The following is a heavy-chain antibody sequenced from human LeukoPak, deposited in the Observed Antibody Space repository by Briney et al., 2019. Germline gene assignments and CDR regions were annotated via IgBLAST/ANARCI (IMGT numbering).Heavy chain of an antibody. CDR2: IIPILGIA. Sequence: SVKVSCKASGGTFSSYVISWVRQAPGQGLEWMGRIIPILGIANYAQKFQGRVTITADKSTSTAYMELSSLRSEDTAVYYCASPPADYYDSRDYFDYWGQGTLVPVSS. J-gene: IGHJ4*02. D-gene: IGHD3-22*01. CDR3: ASPPADYYDSRDYFDY. CDR1: GGTFSSYV. V-gene: IGHV1-69*04.